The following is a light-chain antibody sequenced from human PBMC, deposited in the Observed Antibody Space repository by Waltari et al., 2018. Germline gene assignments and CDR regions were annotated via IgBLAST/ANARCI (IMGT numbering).Light chain of an antibody. CDR3: QQLNNYPRT. J-gene: IGKJ3*01. CDR1: QDINNY. CDR2: AAS. Sequence: DIQLTQSPSFLSASVGDRGTITCRASQDINNYLAWYQQKPGIAPNLLIYAASTLQSGVPSRFSGSGSGTEFTLTISSLQPEDFATYYCQQLNNYPRTFGPGTKVDIK. V-gene: IGKV1-9*01.